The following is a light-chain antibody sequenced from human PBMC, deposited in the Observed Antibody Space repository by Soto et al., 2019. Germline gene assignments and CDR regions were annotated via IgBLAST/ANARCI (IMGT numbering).Light chain of an antibody. CDR3: QLYNNLPYT. CDR1: QAISKY. V-gene: IGKV1-33*01. CDR2: DAS. Sequence: DIQMTQSPSSLSASLGDRVTITCQASQAISKYLHWYHQRPGKAPILVIYDASNLEAGAPSRFSGGGSGTSFTLTISSLQPEDIGTYFCQLYNNLPYTFGQGTKLDIK. J-gene: IGKJ2*01.